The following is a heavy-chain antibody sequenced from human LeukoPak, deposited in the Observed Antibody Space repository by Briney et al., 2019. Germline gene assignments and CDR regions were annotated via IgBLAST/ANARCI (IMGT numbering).Heavy chain of an antibody. J-gene: IGHJ4*02. Sequence: PSETLSLTCAVHGGSFSGYYWSWICQPPGKGLEWIGEINHSGSTYYNPSLKSRVTISVDTSKNQFSLKLSSVTAADTAVYYCARTRYYYNSRSYGAPYYLDYWGQGTLVTVSS. D-gene: IGHD3-10*01. CDR2: INHSGST. CDR1: GGSFSGYY. CDR3: ARTRYYYNSRSYGAPYYLDY. V-gene: IGHV4-34*01.